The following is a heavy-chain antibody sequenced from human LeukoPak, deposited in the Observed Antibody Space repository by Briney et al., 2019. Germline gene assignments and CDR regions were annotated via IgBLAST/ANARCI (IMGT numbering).Heavy chain of an antibody. CDR1: GGSFSGYY. CDR2: INDSGST. Sequence: KPSETLSLTCAVFGGSFSGYYWSWIRQPPGKGLEWIGEINDSGSTNNNPSLTSRVTISVDMSKNQFSLKLTSVTAADTAVYYCARHPSGRMWLQQGGWFDPWGQGTLVTVSS. D-gene: IGHD5-24*01. V-gene: IGHV4-34*01. CDR3: ARHPSGRMWLQQGGWFDP. J-gene: IGHJ5*02.